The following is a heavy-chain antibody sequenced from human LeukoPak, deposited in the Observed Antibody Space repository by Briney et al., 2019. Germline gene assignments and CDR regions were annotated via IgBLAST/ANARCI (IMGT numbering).Heavy chain of an antibody. CDR2: ISAYNGNT. V-gene: IGHV1-18*01. CDR3: AADLSGSEDDY. Sequence: GASVKVSCKASGGTFSSYAISWVRQAPGQGLEWMGWISAYNGNTNYAQKLQGRVTMTTDTSTSTAYMELRSLRSDDTAVYYCAADLSGSEDDYWGQGTLVTVSS. D-gene: IGHD1-26*01. J-gene: IGHJ4*02. CDR1: GGTFSSYA.